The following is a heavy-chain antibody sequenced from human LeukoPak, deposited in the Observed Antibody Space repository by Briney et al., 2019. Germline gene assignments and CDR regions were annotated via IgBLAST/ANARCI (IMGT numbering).Heavy chain of an antibody. V-gene: IGHV3-7*03. CDR2: INHNVN. D-gene: IGHD3-16*01. CDR3: ARGGGLDV. Sequence: GGSLRLSCAASGFTFSSHWMNWARQAPGKGLEWVASINHNVNYYVDSVKGRFTISRDNAKNSLYLQMSNLRAEDAAVYFCARGGGLDVWGQGATVTVSS. J-gene: IGHJ6*02. CDR1: GFTFSSHW.